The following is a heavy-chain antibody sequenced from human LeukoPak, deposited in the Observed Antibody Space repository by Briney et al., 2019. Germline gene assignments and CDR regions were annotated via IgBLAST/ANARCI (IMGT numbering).Heavy chain of an antibody. CDR2: VDPEDGET. V-gene: IGHV1-69-2*01. J-gene: IGHJ3*02. CDR3: ATDRGSGGAFDI. CDR1: GYTFTDYY. D-gene: IGHD3-10*01. Sequence: ASVKISCKVSGYTFTDYYMHWVQQAPGKGLEWMGLVDPEDGETIYAEKFQGRVTTTADTSTDTAYMELSSLRSEDTAVYYCATDRGSGGAFDIWGQGTMVTVSS.